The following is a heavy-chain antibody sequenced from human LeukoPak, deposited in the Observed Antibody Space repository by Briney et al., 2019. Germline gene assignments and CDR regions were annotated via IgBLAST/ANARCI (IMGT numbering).Heavy chain of an antibody. D-gene: IGHD2-2*01. Sequence: GGSLRLSCAASGFTFSRNAMSRVRQAPGKGLEWVSGISGGGVGTYYADSVKGRFTISRDNSNNTLYLQMNSLRAEDTAVYYCAKISGYQLLSPFDIWGQGTLVTVSS. J-gene: IGHJ3*02. CDR2: ISGGGVGT. CDR1: GFTFSRNA. CDR3: AKISGYQLLSPFDI. V-gene: IGHV3-23*01.